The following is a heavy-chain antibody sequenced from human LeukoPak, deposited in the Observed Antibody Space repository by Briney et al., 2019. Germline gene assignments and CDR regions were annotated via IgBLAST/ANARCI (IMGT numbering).Heavy chain of an antibody. V-gene: IGHV1-18*01. CDR3: ARDRGTTWELPIIDY. CDR1: GYTFTSYG. Sequence: ASVKVSCKASGYTFTSYGISWVRQAPGQGLEWMGWISAYNGNTNYAQKLQGRVTMTTDTSTGTAYMELRSLRSDDTAVYYCARDRGTTWELPIIDYWGQGTLVTVSS. J-gene: IGHJ4*02. D-gene: IGHD1-26*01. CDR2: ISAYNGNT.